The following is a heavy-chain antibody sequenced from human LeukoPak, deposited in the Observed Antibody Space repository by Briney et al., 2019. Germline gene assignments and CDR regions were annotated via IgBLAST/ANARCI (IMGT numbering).Heavy chain of an antibody. CDR2: VYSNGAT. J-gene: IGHJ4*02. D-gene: IGHD3-10*01. Sequence: SETLSLTCTVSGGSISSYFGGWIRQPAGKGLQWIGRVYSNGATDYNPSLTGRVTMSVDTSRNQFSLKLSSVTAADTAVYYCARHQKWFGELRQFDYWGQGTLVTVSS. V-gene: IGHV4-4*07. CDR3: ARHQKWFGELRQFDY. CDR1: GGSISSYF.